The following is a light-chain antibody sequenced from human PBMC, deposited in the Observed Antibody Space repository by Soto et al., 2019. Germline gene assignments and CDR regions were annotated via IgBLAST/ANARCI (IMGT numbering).Light chain of an antibody. Sequence: DIQMTQSPSTLSASVGDRVTITCRASQSISTWLAWYQQKPGKAPNLLIYDVSSLESGVPSRFSGSGSGTEFTLTISSLQPDDFATYYCQQYNSYSWTFGQGTKVDI. V-gene: IGKV1-5*01. CDR3: QQYNSYSWT. CDR1: QSISTW. J-gene: IGKJ1*01. CDR2: DVS.